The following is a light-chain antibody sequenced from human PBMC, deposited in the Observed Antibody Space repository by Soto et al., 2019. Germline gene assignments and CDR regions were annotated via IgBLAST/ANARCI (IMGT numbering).Light chain of an antibody. J-gene: IGLJ2*01. V-gene: IGLV1-51*01. CDR1: SSNIGNNY. CDR3: GTWDSSLSAYVV. Sequence: QSALTQPPSVSAAPGQKVTISCSGGSSNIGNNYVSWYQQLPGTAPKLLIYDNNKRPSGIPDRFSGSKSGTSATLGITGLQTGDEADYYCGTWDSSLSAYVVFGGGTKVTVL. CDR2: DNN.